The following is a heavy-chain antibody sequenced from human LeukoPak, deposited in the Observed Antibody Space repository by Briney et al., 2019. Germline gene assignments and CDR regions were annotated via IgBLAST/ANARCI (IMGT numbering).Heavy chain of an antibody. J-gene: IGHJ5*02. V-gene: IGHV3-23*01. CDR2: IGFGDDSA. D-gene: IGHD3-9*01. CDR1: GFTFNNYA. Sequence: GGSLRLSCAASGFTFNNYAMSWVRQAPGKGLEWVSTIGFGDDSAYYADSVKGRFTISRDNSKNTLYLQMNYLRAEDTAVYYCAKDPTSVGGRHDWLLDSWGQGTLVTVSP. CDR3: AKDPTSVGGRHDWLLDS.